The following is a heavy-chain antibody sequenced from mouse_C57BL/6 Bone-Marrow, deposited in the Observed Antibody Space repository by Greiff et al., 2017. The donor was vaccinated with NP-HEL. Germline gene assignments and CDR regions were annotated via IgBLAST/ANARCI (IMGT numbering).Heavy chain of an antibody. D-gene: IGHD1-1*01. CDR2: IDPANGNT. CDR1: GFNIKNTY. CDR3: ASPFITTVVATFFYYAMDY. Sequence: DVKLVESVAELVRPGASVKLSCTASGFNIKNTYMHWVKQRPEQGLEWIGRIDPANGNTKYAPKFQGKATITADTSSNTAYLQLSSLTSEDTAIYYCASPFITTVVATFFYYAMDYWGQGTSVTVSS. V-gene: IGHV14-3*01. J-gene: IGHJ4*01.